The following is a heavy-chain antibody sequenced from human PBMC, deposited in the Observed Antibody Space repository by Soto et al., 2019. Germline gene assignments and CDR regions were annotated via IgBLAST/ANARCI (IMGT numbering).Heavy chain of an antibody. V-gene: IGHV1-18*01. D-gene: IGHD4-17*01. CDR3: ARDWETTVTTQPDY. CDR2: ISAYNGNT. Sequence: QVQLVQSGAEVKKPGASVKVSCKASGYTFTSYGISWVRQAPGQGLEWMGWISAYNGNTNYAQKLQGRVTMTTGTAPTTAYTAPGSLRSEDPAVTYCARDWETTVTTQPDYWGQGTVVTVPS. J-gene: IGHJ4*02. CDR1: GYTFTSYG.